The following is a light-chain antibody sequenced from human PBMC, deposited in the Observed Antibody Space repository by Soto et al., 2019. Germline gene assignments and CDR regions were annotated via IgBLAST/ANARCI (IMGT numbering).Light chain of an antibody. V-gene: IGLV2-14*03. Sequence: QSVLTQPASVSGSPGQSITISCTGTSSDVGSYNYVSWYQHHPGKAPKLMIYDVSNRPSGVSNRFSGSKSDNTASLTISGLQAEDEADYYCSSYTRSSTLYVFGTGNKVTVL. CDR3: SSYTRSSTLYV. CDR1: SSDVGSYNY. J-gene: IGLJ1*01. CDR2: DVS.